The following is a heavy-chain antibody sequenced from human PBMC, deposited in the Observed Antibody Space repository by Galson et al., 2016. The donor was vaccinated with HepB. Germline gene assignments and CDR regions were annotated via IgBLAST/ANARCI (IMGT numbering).Heavy chain of an antibody. Sequence: SETLSLTCTVSGGSISSGSFYWAWIRQPPGKGLEWIGSIYSTGLTHYSPSLESRVTISLDTSKKRFSLQLSSVTAADTAVYSCARSDWGVVVHVNWFDPWGRGTLVTVSS. CDR3: ARSDWGVVVHVNWFDP. D-gene: IGHD2-15*01. J-gene: IGHJ5*02. CDR2: IYSTGLT. V-gene: IGHV4-39*01. CDR1: GGSISSGSFY.